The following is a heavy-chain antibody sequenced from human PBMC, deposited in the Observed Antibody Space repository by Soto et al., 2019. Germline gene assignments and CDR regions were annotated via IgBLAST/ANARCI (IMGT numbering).Heavy chain of an antibody. D-gene: IGHD3-10*01. CDR1: GGSISSGGYS. J-gene: IGHJ4*02. V-gene: IGHV4-30-2*05. CDR3: ARGVTMVRGVIHTPYFDY. Sequence: SETLSLTCAVSGGSISSGGYSWSWLRQPPGKGLEWIGYIFHSGSTYYNPSLKSRVTISVDTSKNQFSLKLSSVTAADTAVYYCARGVTMVRGVIHTPYFDYWGQGTLVTVSS. CDR2: IFHSGST.